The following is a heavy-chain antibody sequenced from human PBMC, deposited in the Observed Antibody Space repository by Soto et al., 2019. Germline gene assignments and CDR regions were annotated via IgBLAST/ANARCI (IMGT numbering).Heavy chain of an antibody. CDR3: ERDVNRDGYNYLDY. J-gene: IGHJ4*02. V-gene: IGHV4-59*01. D-gene: IGHD5-12*01. CDR1: GDSRSSYY. Sequence: SETLSLTCTVSGDSRSSYYWRWIRQPPGKGLECIGYIYYSGSTTYNPSLRSRVTMSVDTSKNQFSLRLSSVTAADTAVYYCERDVNRDGYNYLDYGRQGTLVTVS. CDR2: IYYSGST.